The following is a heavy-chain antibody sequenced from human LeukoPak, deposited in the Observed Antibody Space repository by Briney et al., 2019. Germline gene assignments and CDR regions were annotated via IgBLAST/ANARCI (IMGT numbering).Heavy chain of an antibody. V-gene: IGHV5-51*01. CDR2: IYPGDSDT. Sequence: LGESLKISCKGSGYSFTSYWIGWVRQMPGKGLEWMGIIYPGDSDTRYSPSFQGQVTISADKSISTAYLQWSSLKASDTAMYYCARHPKEYSSSWYYFDCWGQGTLVTVSS. J-gene: IGHJ4*02. CDR1: GYSFTSYW. D-gene: IGHD6-13*01. CDR3: ARHPKEYSSSWYYFDC.